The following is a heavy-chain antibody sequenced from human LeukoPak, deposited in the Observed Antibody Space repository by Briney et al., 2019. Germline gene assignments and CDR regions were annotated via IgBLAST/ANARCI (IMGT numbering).Heavy chain of an antibody. Sequence: PGGSLRLSGAASGFTFSSYAMSWVRQAPGKGLEWVSAISGSGGSTYYADSVKGRFTISRDNSKNTLYLQMNSLRAEDTAVYYCAKGVAGLYYFDYWGQGTLVTVSS. CDR2: ISGSGGST. V-gene: IGHV3-23*01. J-gene: IGHJ4*02. D-gene: IGHD6-19*01. CDR3: AKGVAGLYYFDY. CDR1: GFTFSSYA.